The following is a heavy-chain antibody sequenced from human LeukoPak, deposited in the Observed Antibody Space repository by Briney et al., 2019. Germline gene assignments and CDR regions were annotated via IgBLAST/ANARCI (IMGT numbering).Heavy chain of an antibody. V-gene: IGHV4-61*02. CDR2: FYNSGRT. D-gene: IGHD3-3*01. Sequence: PSETLSHTCTVSGGSISSDPYYWNWIRQPAGKGLEWIGRFYNSGRTNFNPSLKSRVTISADTSKNQFSLKLRSVTAADTAVYYCARGDLKSDWFDPWGQGTLVIVST. CDR1: GGSISSDPYY. CDR3: ARGDLKSDWFDP. J-gene: IGHJ5*02.